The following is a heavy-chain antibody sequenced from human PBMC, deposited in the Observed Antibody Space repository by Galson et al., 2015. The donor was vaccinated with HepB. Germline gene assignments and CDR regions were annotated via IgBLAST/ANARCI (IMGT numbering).Heavy chain of an antibody. CDR1: GFTFISYA. J-gene: IGHJ6*03. CDR3: ARDVSTFYYDSVHLYYYYMDV. CDR2: IKQDGSEK. Sequence: SLRLSCAASGFTFISYAMHWVRQAPGKGLEWVANIKQDGSEKYYVDSVKGRFTISRDNAKNSLYLQMNSLRAEDTAVYYCARDVSTFYYDSVHLYYYYMDVWGKGTTVTVSS. V-gene: IGHV3-7*01. D-gene: IGHD3-22*01.